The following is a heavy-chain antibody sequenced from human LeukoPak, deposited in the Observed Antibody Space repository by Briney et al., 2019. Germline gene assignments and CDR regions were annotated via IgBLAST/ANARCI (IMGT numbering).Heavy chain of an antibody. Sequence: ASVKVSCKASGYNFITYGFSWVRQAPGQGLEWMGWINPYHGKTKYAQKFQGRVTMTTDTSTNTAHMELRSLTSDDTAVYFCASDIAAAEGVVDWGQGTLVTVSS. CDR2: INPYHGKT. J-gene: IGHJ4*02. V-gene: IGHV1-18*01. CDR1: GYNFITYG. D-gene: IGHD6-13*01. CDR3: ASDIAAAEGVVD.